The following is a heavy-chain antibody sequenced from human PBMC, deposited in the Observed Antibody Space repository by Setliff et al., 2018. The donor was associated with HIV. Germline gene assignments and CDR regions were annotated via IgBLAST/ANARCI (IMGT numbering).Heavy chain of an antibody. J-gene: IGHJ2*01. CDR3: ARLDSDNPSSSYWFFDL. D-gene: IGHD5-18*01. Sequence: PSETLSLTCAVYGASFSGSFWSWIRQSPGKGLEWIGQISHTGNTNYNPSLKSRITISLDRSQNHFSLRLTSVAAADTAIYYCARLDSDNPSSSYWFFDLWGRGTLVTVSS. V-gene: IGHV4-34*01. CDR1: GASFSGSF. CDR2: ISHTGNT.